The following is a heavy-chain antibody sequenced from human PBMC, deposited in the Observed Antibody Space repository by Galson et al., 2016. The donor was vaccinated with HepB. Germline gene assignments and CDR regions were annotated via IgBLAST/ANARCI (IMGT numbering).Heavy chain of an antibody. CDR2: IKSKIDGGTT. Sequence: SLRLSCAASGFTFNSYSMNWVRQAPGKGLEWIGRIKSKIDGGTTGYAAPVEGRFTISRDDSKNMLYLQLRSLKTEETGVYYCTAATYALDAFDVWGQGTMVTVSS. J-gene: IGHJ3*01. D-gene: IGHD4-17*01. CDR1: GFTFNSYS. CDR3: TAATYALDAFDV. V-gene: IGHV3-15*01.